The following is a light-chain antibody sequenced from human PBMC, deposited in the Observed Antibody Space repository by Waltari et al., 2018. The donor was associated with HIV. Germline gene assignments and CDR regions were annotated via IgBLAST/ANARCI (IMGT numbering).Light chain of an antibody. Sequence: QSALTQPPSASGSPGQSVTISCTGTSSDVGGHKYVSWYQQHPGKAPKLIIYEVSKRPSGVPDRFSGSKSGNTASLTVSGLQADDEADFYCSSYAGSTVIFGVGTKLTVL. V-gene: IGLV2-8*01. CDR3: SSYAGSTVI. CDR2: EVS. J-gene: IGLJ2*01. CDR1: SSDVGGHKY.